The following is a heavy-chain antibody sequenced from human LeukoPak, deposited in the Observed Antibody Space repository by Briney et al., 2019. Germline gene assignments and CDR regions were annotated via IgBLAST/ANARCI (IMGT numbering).Heavy chain of an antibody. CDR2: INPNNGGT. J-gene: IGHJ3*02. CDR1: GYTFTGYY. D-gene: IGHD3-22*01. V-gene: IGHV1-2*02. Sequence: ASAKVSCKASGYTFTGYYIHWVRQAPGQGLEWMGGINPNNGGTNYAQKFQGRVTMTRDMSMSTAYMELSRLRSVDTAVYYCAGEDNSSGYRPFDIWGQGTMVTVPS. CDR3: AGEDNSSGYRPFDI.